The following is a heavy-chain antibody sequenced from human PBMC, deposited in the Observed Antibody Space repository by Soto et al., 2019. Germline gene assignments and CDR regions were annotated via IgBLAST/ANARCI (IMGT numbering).Heavy chain of an antibody. D-gene: IGHD1-26*01. Sequence: ASVKVSCKASGYTFTSYDFIWVRQAPGQGLEWMGWISAYNGNTNYAQKVQGRVTMTTDTSTSTAYMELRSLRSDDTAMYYCARVGAYERRFDPWGQGTLVTVSS. CDR2: ISAYNGNT. CDR3: ARVGAYERRFDP. CDR1: GYTFTSYD. J-gene: IGHJ5*02. V-gene: IGHV1-18*04.